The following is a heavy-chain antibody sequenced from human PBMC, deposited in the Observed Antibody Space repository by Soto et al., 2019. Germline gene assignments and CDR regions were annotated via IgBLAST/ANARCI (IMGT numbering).Heavy chain of an antibody. D-gene: IGHD3-10*01. J-gene: IGHJ4*02. V-gene: IGHV4-4*07. CDR2: VYSSGTT. Sequence: SETLSLTCSVSGGSIDSYWWSWIRQPAGKGLEWIGRVYSSGTTDYNPSLNSRATLSVETSKNQFSLKLSSVTAADTAVYYCARDIGSYAYGEGYWGQGIQVTVSS. CDR1: GGSIDSYW. CDR3: ARDIGSYAYGEGY.